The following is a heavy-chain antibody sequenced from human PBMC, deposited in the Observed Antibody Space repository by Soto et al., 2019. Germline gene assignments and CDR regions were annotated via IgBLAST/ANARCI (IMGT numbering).Heavy chain of an antibody. D-gene: IGHD3-3*02. Sequence: SETLSLTCTVSGGSISSGGYYWSWIRQHPGKGLEWIGYIYYSGSTYYKPSLKSRVTISVDTSKNQFSLKLSSVTAADTAVYYCARDIYGTHYYFDYWGQGTLVTVSS. J-gene: IGHJ4*02. CDR1: GGSISSGGYY. CDR2: IYYSGST. CDR3: ARDIYGTHYYFDY. V-gene: IGHV4-31*03.